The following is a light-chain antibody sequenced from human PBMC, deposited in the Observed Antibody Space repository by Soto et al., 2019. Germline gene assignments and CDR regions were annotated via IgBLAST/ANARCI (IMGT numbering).Light chain of an antibody. Sequence: QSALTQPASVSGSPGQSITISCTGTSSDVGGYNYVSWYQQHPGKAPKLMIYDVSNRPSGVSNRFSGSKSGNTASLTISGLQAADEADYYCSSYTTSSTLVVFGGGTQLTVL. V-gene: IGLV2-14*01. CDR1: SSDVGGYNY. CDR3: SSYTTSSTLVV. J-gene: IGLJ2*01. CDR2: DVS.